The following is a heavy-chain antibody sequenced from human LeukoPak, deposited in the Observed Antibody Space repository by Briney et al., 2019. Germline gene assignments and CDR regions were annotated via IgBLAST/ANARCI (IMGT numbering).Heavy chain of an antibody. D-gene: IGHD3-10*01. CDR3: ARDERSGSYYPFDY. Sequence: GRSLRLSCAASGFTFSSYGMHWVRQAPGKGLEWVAVISYDGSSKYYADSVKGRFTISRDNSKNTLYLQMNSLRAEDTAVYYCARDERSGSYYPFDYWGQGTLVTVSS. J-gene: IGHJ4*02. CDR1: GFTFSSYG. CDR2: ISYDGSSK. V-gene: IGHV3-30*03.